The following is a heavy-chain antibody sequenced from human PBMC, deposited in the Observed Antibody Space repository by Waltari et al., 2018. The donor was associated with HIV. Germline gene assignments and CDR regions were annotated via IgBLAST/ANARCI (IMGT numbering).Heavy chain of an antibody. CDR3: AKVQDFWSGSGWFDP. CDR1: GFTFSSYA. CDR2: ISGSGGST. Sequence: EVQLLESGGGLVQPGGSLRLSCAASGFTFSSYAMSWVRQAPGKGLEWVSAISGSGGSTYYAESVKCRFTISRDNSKNTLYLQMNSLRAEDTAVYYCAKVQDFWSGSGWFDPWGQGTLVTVSS. V-gene: IGHV3-23*01. D-gene: IGHD3-3*01. J-gene: IGHJ5*02.